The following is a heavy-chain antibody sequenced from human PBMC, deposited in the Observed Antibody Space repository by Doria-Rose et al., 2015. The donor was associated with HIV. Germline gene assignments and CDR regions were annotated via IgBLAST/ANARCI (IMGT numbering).Heavy chain of an antibody. D-gene: IGHD2-21*02. CDR3: AREAGTADWFDP. V-gene: IGHV1-46*01. J-gene: IGHJ5*02. CDR1: GYTFTNNY. Sequence: KISCQASGYTFTNNYMHWVRQAPGQGLEWMGIINPRGGSTSYAQKFQGRVTMTRDTSTSTVYMELRSLRSEDTAMYYCAREAGTADWFDPWGQGTLVIVSS. CDR2: INPRGGST.